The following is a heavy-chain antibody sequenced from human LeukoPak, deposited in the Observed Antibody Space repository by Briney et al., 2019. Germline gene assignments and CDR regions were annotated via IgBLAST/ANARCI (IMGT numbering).Heavy chain of an antibody. CDR3: ARRGSLHSPANP. CDR2: IYYSGST. Sequence: SETLSLTCTVSGGSISSYYWSWIRQPPGKGLEWIGYIYYSGSTNYNPSLKSRVTISVDTSKNQFSLKLTSVTAADTAVYYCARRGSLHSPANPWGQGTLVTVSS. D-gene: IGHD4-23*01. V-gene: IGHV4-59*08. J-gene: IGHJ5*02. CDR1: GGSISSYY.